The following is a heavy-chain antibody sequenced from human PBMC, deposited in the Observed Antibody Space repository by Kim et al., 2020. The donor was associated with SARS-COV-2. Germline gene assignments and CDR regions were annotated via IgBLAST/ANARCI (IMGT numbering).Heavy chain of an antibody. CDR1: GFTFSSYG. D-gene: IGHD3-22*01. CDR2: ISYDGSNK. V-gene: IGHV3-30*18. CDR3: AKATSNTMIVVAAIDY. J-gene: IGHJ4*02. Sequence: GGSLRLSCAASGFTFSSYGMHWVRQAPGKGLEWVAVISYDGSNKYYADSVKGRFTISRDNSKNTLYLQMNSLRAEDTAVYYCAKATSNTMIVVAAIDYWGQGTLVTVSS.